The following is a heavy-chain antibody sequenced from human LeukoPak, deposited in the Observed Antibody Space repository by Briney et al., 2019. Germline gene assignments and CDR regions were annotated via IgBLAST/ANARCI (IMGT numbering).Heavy chain of an antibody. CDR2: ISAYNGNT. CDR3: ARESINMVRGVIRFDY. J-gene: IGHJ4*02. D-gene: IGHD3-10*01. CDR1: GYTFTSYG. Sequence: ASVKVSCKASGYTFTSYGIIWVRQAPGQGLEWMGWISAYNGNTNYAQKLQGRVTMTTDTSTSTAYMELRSLRSDDTAVYYCARESINMVRGVIRFDYWGQGTLVTVSS. V-gene: IGHV1-18*01.